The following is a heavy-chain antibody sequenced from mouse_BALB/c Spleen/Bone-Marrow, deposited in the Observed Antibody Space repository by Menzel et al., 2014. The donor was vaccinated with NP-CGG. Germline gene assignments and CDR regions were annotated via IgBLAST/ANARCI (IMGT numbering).Heavy chain of an antibody. Sequence: QVQLQQSGPGLVAPSQSLPITCTVSGFSLTSYGVHWVRQPPGKGLEWLGVKWAGGTTSYNSALMSRLSISRDNSKSQVFLKMNSLQTDDTAIYYCARTGTKDYFDYWGQGTTLTVSS. D-gene: IGHD4-1*01. CDR1: GFSLTSYG. J-gene: IGHJ2*01. CDR2: KWAGGTT. CDR3: ARTGTKDYFDY. V-gene: IGHV2-9*02.